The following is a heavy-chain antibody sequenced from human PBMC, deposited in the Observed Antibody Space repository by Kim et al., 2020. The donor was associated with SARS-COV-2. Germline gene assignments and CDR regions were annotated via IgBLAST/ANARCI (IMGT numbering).Heavy chain of an antibody. V-gene: IGHV3-15*01. Sequence: GGSLRLSCAASGFTFSNAWMSWVRQAPGKGLEWVGRIKSKTDGGTTDYAAPVKGRFTISRDDSKNTLYLQMNSLKTEDTAVYYCTTDSSYYDSSGSLRRAFDIWGQGTMVTVSS. CDR2: IKSKTDGGTT. D-gene: IGHD3-22*01. CDR3: TTDSSYYDSSGSLRRAFDI. J-gene: IGHJ3*02. CDR1: GFTFSNAW.